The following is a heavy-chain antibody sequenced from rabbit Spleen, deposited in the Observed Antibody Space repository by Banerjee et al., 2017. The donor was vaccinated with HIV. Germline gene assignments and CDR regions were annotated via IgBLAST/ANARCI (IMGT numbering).Heavy chain of an antibody. V-gene: IGHV1S7*01. CDR2: IDPVFGIT. Sequence: QLEESAGGLVQPGGSLKLSCKASGFTLSSYYMNWVRQAPGKGLEWIGYIDPVFGITYYANWVNGRFSISRENAQNTVFLQMTSLTAADTATYFCARGTGGGGDGFNLWGPGTLVTVS. CDR3: ARGTGGGGDGFNL. D-gene: IGHD2-1*01. J-gene: IGHJ4*01. CDR1: GFTLSSYY.